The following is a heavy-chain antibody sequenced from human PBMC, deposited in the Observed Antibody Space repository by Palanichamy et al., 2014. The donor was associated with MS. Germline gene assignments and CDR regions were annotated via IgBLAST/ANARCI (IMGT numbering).Heavy chain of an antibody. V-gene: IGHV3-72*01. D-gene: IGHD1-26*01. CDR2: ARNRANAYTT. Sequence: EVQLVESGGGLAQPGGSLRLSCAASGFTLSDHYLDWVRHAPGKGLEWVGRARNRANAYTTEYAASVEGRFTVSRDDSKNSLYLQMNTLKTEDTAVYYCVRVSWSYGGNWFDPWGQGTLVTVSS. CDR3: VRVSWSYGGNWFDP. CDR1: GFTLSDHY. J-gene: IGHJ5*02.